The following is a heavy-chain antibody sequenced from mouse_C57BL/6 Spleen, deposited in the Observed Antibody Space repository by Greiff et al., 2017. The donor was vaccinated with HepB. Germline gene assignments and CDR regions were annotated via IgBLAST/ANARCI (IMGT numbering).Heavy chain of an antibody. D-gene: IGHD2-2*01. Sequence: QVHVKQSGAELVKPGASVKLSCKASGYTFTSYWMHWVKQRPGQGLEWIGMIHPNSGSTNYNEKFKSKATLTVDKSSSTAYMQLSSLTSEDSAVYYCARVYYGYDGGDYWGQGTTLTVSS. J-gene: IGHJ2*01. CDR2: IHPNSGST. CDR1: GYTFTSYW. CDR3: ARVYYGYDGGDY. V-gene: IGHV1-64*01.